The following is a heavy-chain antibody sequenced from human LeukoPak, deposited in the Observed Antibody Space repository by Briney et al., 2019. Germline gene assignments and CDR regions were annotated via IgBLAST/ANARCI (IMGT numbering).Heavy chain of an antibody. CDR3: ALGGGYYLEYFQH. Sequence: GGSLRLSCAASGNYWMHWVRQAPGKGLEWVAVISYDGSNKYYADSVKGRFTISRDNSKNTLYLQMNSLRAEDTAVYYCALGGGYYLEYFQHWGQGTLVTVSS. CDR1: GNYW. CDR2: ISYDGSNK. V-gene: IGHV3-30*03. D-gene: IGHD3-22*01. J-gene: IGHJ1*01.